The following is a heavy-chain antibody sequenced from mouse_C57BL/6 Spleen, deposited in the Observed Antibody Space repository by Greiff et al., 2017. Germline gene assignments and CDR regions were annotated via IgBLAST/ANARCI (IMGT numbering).Heavy chain of an antibody. CDR1: GFSFNTYA. J-gene: IGHJ2*01. Sequence: EVMLVESGGGLVQPKGSLKLSCAASGFSFNTYAMNWVRQAPGKGLEWVARIRSKSNNYATYYADSVKDRFTISRDDSESMLYLQMNNLKTEDTAMYYCVRHEAGTGFDYWGQGTTLTVSS. CDR3: VRHEAGTGFDY. V-gene: IGHV10-1*01. CDR2: IRSKSNNYAT. D-gene: IGHD4-1*01.